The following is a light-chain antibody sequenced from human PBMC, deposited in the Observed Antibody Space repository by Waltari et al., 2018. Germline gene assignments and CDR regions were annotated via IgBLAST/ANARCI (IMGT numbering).Light chain of an antibody. CDR3: SSYTSTSTVV. CDR2: EVS. Sequence: QSALTQPASVSGSPAQSITIPCTGTSRDIGGYNYVPWYQQHPGKAPKLMINEVSNRPSGVSNRFSGSKSDNTASLTISGLQAEDEADYYCSSYTSTSTVVFGGGTKVTVL. V-gene: IGLV2-14*01. CDR1: SRDIGGYNY. J-gene: IGLJ2*01.